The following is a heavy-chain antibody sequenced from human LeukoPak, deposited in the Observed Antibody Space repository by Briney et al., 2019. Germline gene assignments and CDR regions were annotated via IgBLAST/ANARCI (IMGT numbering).Heavy chain of an antibody. J-gene: IGHJ6*02. CDR3: ARAIAAAGYGMDV. Sequence: PSETLSLTCAVYGGSFSGYYWSWIRQPPGKGLEWIGEINHSGSTNYNPSLKSRVTISVDTSKNQFSLKLSSVTAADTAVYYCARAIAAAGYGMDVWGQGTTVTVSS. D-gene: IGHD6-13*01. CDR1: GGSFSGYY. CDR2: INHSGST. V-gene: IGHV4-34*01.